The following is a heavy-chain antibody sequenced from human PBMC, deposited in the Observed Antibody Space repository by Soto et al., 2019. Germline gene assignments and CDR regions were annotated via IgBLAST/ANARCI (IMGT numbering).Heavy chain of an antibody. D-gene: IGHD6-13*01. CDR2: IYYSGST. CDR1: GGSISSYY. J-gene: IGHJ4*02. CDR3: ARHELAAAGTLDY. V-gene: IGHV4-59*08. Sequence: GGSISSYYWSWIRQPPGKGLEWIGYIYYSGSTNYNPSLKSRVTISVDTSKNQFSLKLSSVTAADTAVYYCARHELAAAGTLDYWGQGTLVTVSS.